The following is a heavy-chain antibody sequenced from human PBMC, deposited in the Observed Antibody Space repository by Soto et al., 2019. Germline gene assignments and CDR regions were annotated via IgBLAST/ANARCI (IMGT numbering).Heavy chain of an antibody. J-gene: IGHJ6*02. CDR2: ISGSGDKT. Sequence: EVQLLESGGGLVQPGGSLRLSCAASGFTFSSYAINWVRQAPGKGLEWVSTISGSGDKTYYADSVKGQFTISRDNSKNTLSLQMNSLRAEDTAVYYCAKSGQSSWANMDVWGQGSTVTVS. CDR1: GFTFSSYA. V-gene: IGHV3-23*01. D-gene: IGHD2-2*01. CDR3: AKSGQSSWANMDV.